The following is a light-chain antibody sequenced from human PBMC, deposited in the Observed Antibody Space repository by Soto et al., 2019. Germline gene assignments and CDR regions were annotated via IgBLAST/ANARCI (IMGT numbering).Light chain of an antibody. J-gene: IGKJ4*01. CDR1: QAILTY. CDR3: QQTFSPAVT. V-gene: IGKV1-39*01. CDR2: GAS. Sequence: DIHLTQSPSSLPAAVGDRVTITCRASQAILTYLNWFQQKAGKAPEVLIYGASSLRSGVPSRFTGSGSATDFTLTITSLQPEDAGTYFCQQTFSPAVTFGGGTKVDIK.